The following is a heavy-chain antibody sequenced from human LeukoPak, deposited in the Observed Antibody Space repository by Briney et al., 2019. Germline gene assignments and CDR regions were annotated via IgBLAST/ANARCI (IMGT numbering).Heavy chain of an antibody. D-gene: IGHD1-26*01. Sequence: PSETLSLTCGVSGGSISGYYWSWIRQPPGKGLEWIGFIHYSGSINYSTSLKSRVTISVDPSKNHFSLNLSSVTAADTAVYYCARGIEGGSGRYYYYYMDVWGKGATVIV. CDR1: GGSISGYY. J-gene: IGHJ6*03. CDR3: ARGIEGGSGRYYYYYMDV. V-gene: IGHV4-59*01. CDR2: IHYSGSI.